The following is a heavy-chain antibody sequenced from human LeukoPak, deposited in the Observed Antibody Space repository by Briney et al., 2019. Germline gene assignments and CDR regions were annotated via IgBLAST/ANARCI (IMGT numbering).Heavy chain of an antibody. CDR2: IYTSGST. J-gene: IGHJ4*02. Sequence: SETLSLTCTVSVGSISSYYWYWIRQPAGKGLEWIGRIYTSGSTNYNSSLKSRVTMSVDTSKNQFSLKLSSVTAADTAVYYCARRGSGKAFDCWGQGTLVTVSS. V-gene: IGHV4-4*07. CDR3: ARRGSGKAFDC. CDR1: VGSISSYY. D-gene: IGHD1-26*01.